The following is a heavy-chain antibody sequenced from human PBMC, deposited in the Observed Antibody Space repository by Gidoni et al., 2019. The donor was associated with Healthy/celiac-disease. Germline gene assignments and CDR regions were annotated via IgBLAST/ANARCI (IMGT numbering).Heavy chain of an antibody. CDR3: ASEYCSGGSCYYSY. Sequence: QVQLVQSGAEVKKPGSSVKVSCKASGATFSSYTISWVRQAPGQGLEWMGRIIPILGIANYAQKFQGRVTITADKSTSTAYMELSSLRSEDTAVYYCASEYCSGGSCYYSYWGQGTLVTVSS. CDR1: GATFSSYT. J-gene: IGHJ4*02. V-gene: IGHV1-69*02. CDR2: IIPILGIA. D-gene: IGHD2-15*01.